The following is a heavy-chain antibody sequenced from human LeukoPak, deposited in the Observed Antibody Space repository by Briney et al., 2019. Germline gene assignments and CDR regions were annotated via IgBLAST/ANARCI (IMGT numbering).Heavy chain of an antibody. J-gene: IGHJ4*02. CDR2: MYYSGTT. Sequence: SETLSLTCTVSGVSISSGSYYWGWIRQPPGKGLEWIASMYYSGTTFYSPSLKSRVTISVDTSKNQLSLKLGSVTAADTAVYYCARHPPRDGSAFDYWGQGTLVTVSS. CDR3: ARHPPRDGSAFDY. V-gene: IGHV4-39*01. CDR1: GVSISSGSYY.